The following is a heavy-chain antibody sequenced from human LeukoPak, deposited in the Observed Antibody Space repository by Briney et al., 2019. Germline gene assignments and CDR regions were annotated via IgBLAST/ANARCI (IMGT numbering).Heavy chain of an antibody. D-gene: IGHD6-13*01. V-gene: IGHV3-7*01. CDR3: ARDKSYSSSWYNYYYYYYIDV. Sequence: GGSLRLSCAASGFTFSSYWMSWVRQAPGKGLEWVANIKQDGSEKYYVDSVKGRFTISRDNAKNSLYLQMNSLRAEDTAVYYCARDKSYSSSWYNYYYYYYIDVWGKGTTVTVSS. J-gene: IGHJ6*03. CDR1: GFTFSSYW. CDR2: IKQDGSEK.